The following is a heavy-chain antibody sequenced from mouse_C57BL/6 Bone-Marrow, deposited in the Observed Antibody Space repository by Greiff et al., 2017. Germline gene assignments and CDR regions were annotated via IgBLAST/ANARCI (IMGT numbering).Heavy chain of an antibody. CDR2: INPSSGYT. D-gene: IGHD2-1*01. J-gene: IGHJ3*01. V-gene: IGHV1-7*01. Sequence: QVQLQQSGAELAKPGASVKLSCKASGYTFTSYWMHWVKQRPGQGLEWIGYINPSSGYTKYNQKFKDKATLTADKSSSTAYMQLSSLTYEDSAVYYCASAPYGNSFSFAYWGQGTLVTVSA. CDR1: GYTFTSYW. CDR3: ASAPYGNSFSFAY.